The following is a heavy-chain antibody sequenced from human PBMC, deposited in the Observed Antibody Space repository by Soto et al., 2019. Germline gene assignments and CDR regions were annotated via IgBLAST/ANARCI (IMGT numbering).Heavy chain of an antibody. CDR2: IYYSGST. Sequence: PSETLSLTCTVSRGSISSYYWSWIRQPPGKGLEWIGYIYYSGSTNYNPSLKSRVTISVDTSKNQFSLKLSSVTAADTAVYYCARGQYSGSYFSGFDPWGQGTLVTSPQ. CDR1: RGSISSYY. V-gene: IGHV4-59*08. D-gene: IGHD1-26*01. CDR3: ARGQYSGSYFSGFDP. J-gene: IGHJ5*02.